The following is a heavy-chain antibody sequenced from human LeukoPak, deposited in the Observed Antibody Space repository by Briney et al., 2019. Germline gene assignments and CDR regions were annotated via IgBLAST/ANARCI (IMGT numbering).Heavy chain of an antibody. D-gene: IGHD5-24*01. V-gene: IGHV3-23*01. CDR2: ISGSGGST. CDR3: ARVVGDGYNSGGLGDAFDI. J-gene: IGHJ3*02. Sequence: GGSLRLSCAASGFTVSSYGMSWVRQAPGKGLEWVSAISGSGGSTYYADSVKGRFTISRDKSKNTLYLQMNSLRAEDTAVYYCARVVGDGYNSGGLGDAFDIWGQGTMVTVSS. CDR1: GFTVSSYG.